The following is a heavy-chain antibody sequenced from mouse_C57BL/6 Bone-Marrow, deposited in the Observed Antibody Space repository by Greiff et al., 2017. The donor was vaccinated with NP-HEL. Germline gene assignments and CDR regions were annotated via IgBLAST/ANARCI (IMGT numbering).Heavy chain of an antibody. J-gene: IGHJ4*01. D-gene: IGHD2-3*01. CDR3: ARDYDGYFIYAMDY. Sequence: QVQLQQSGAELARPGASVKLSCKASGYTFTSYGISWVKQRTGQGLEWIGEIYPRSGNTYYNEKFKGKATLTADKSSSTAYMELRSLTSEDSAVYFCARDYDGYFIYAMDYWGQGTSVTVSS. CDR2: IYPRSGNT. CDR1: GYTFTSYG. V-gene: IGHV1-81*01.